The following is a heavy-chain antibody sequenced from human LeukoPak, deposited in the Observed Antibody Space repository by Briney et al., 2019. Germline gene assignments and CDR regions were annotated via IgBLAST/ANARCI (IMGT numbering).Heavy chain of an antibody. CDR2: ISRDSTTI. J-gene: IGHJ4*02. CDR1: GLTFSNFN. Sequence: GGSLRLSCAASGLTFSNFNINWVRQARGKGLEWLSYISRDSTTIYYADSVKGRFTISRDNAKNSLYLQMNSLRAEDTAVYHCATDYYDSSGYYTGSYWGQGTLVTVSS. V-gene: IGHV3-48*01. D-gene: IGHD3-22*01. CDR3: ATDYYDSSGYYTGSY.